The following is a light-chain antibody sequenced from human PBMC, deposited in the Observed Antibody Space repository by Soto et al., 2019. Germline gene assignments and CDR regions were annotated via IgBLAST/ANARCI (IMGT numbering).Light chain of an antibody. CDR2: DVS. V-gene: IGLV2-14*01. CDR3: SSRTSTSTRV. Sequence: QSALTQPASVSGSPGQSITISCTGTTSDVGGYSSVSWYQQHPGKAPELMIYDVSNRPSGISYRFSGSKSGNTASLTISGLQAEDEADYYCSSRTSTSTRVFGTGTKLTVL. J-gene: IGLJ1*01. CDR1: TSDVGGYSS.